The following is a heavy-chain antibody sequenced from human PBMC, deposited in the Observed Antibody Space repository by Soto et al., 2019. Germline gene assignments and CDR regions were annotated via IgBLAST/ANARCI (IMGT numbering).Heavy chain of an antibody. Sequence: QVQLVQSGAEVKKPGSSVKVSCKASGGTFSSYTISWVRQAPGQGLEWMGRIIPILGIANYAQKFQGRVTITADKSTSTAYMELSSLRSEDTAVYYCARGYYDSSGGAFDYWGQGTLVTVSS. J-gene: IGHJ4*02. CDR1: GGTFSSYT. CDR2: IIPILGIA. CDR3: ARGYYDSSGGAFDY. D-gene: IGHD3-22*01. V-gene: IGHV1-69*02.